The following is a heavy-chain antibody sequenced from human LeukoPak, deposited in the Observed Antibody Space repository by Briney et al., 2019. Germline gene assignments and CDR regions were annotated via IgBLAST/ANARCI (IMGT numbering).Heavy chain of an antibody. CDR2: INPNSGGT. Sequence: GGSLRLSCAASGFTFSSYGMHWVRQAPGQGLEWMGWINPNSGGTNYAQKFQGRVTMTRDTSISTAYMELSRLRPDDTAVYYCARDWNPVGALGNWGQGTLVTVSS. D-gene: IGHD1-26*01. CDR3: ARDWNPVGALGN. J-gene: IGHJ4*02. CDR1: GFTFSSYG. V-gene: IGHV1-2*02.